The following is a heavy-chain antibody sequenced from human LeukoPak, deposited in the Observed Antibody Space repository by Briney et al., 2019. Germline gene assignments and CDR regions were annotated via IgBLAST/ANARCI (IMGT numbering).Heavy chain of an antibody. D-gene: IGHD3-10*01. Sequence: SETLSLTCTVSGGSISSSNYYWGWIRQPPGKGLEWIGSIYYSGNTYYNPSLKSRVTISVDTSKNQFSLKLTSVTAADTAVYYCARDSGISGRTDYWGQGTLVIVSS. J-gene: IGHJ4*02. CDR3: ARDSGISGRTDY. CDR2: IYYSGNT. V-gene: IGHV4-39*07. CDR1: GGSISSSNYY.